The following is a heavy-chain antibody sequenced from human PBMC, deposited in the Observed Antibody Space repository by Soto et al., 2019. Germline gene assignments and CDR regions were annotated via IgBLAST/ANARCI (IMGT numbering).Heavy chain of an antibody. J-gene: IGHJ3*02. CDR3: ARPYSSAWQGVFDI. CDR1: GFIFSSYW. Sequence: PGGSLRLSCAASGFIFSSYWMSWVRQAPGKGLEWVANIKQDGSEKYNVDSVKGRFTISRDNAKNSMYLQMNSLRAEDTAVYYCARPYSSAWQGVFDIWGQGTMVTVSS. D-gene: IGHD6-19*01. CDR2: IKQDGSEK. V-gene: IGHV3-7*01.